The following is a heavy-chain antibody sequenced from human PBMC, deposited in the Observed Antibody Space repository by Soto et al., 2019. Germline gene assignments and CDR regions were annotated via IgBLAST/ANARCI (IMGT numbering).Heavy chain of an antibody. V-gene: IGHV3-21*01. CDR2: TSNSSSYI. J-gene: IGHJ4*02. D-gene: IGHD1-26*01. Sequence: GGSLRLSCAASGFTFSSYSMNWVRQAPGKGLEWVSSTSNSSSYIYYAESVKGRFTISKDNAKNSLFLQMNSLRADDTAVFYCARDPDLSGSYFSFPAPVDYWGQGTLVTVSS. CDR3: ARDPDLSGSYFSFPAPVDY. CDR1: GFTFSSYS.